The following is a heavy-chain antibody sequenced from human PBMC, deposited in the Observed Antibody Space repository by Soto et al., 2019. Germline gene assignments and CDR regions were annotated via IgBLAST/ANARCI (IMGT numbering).Heavy chain of an antibody. CDR3: ARRVVGPSVRHIEYYYFGLGD. D-gene: IGHD1-26*01. V-gene: IGHV1-69*13. CDR2: IIPMFDST. J-gene: IGHJ6*02. Sequence: GASVKVSCKAFGGTFSSYAICWVRQAPGQGLEWMGGIIPMFDSTNYAQKFQGRVTITADESTSTAFMELSSLRSEDTAVYYCARRVVGPSVRHIEYYYFGLGDWGQGTKVTVTS. CDR1: GGTFSSYA.